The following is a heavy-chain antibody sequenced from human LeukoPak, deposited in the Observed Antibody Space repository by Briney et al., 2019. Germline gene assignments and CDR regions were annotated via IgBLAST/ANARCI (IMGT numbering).Heavy chain of an antibody. V-gene: IGHV3-53*05. J-gene: IGHJ3*02. CDR1: GFTVSSNY. CDR3: ARGGRGEGTGTTRVAFDI. Sequence: GGSLRLSCAASGFTVSSNYMSWVRQAPGKGLEWVSVIYSCGSTYYADSVKGRFTISRDNSKNTLYLQMNSLRAEDTAVYYCARGGRGEGTGTTRVAFDIWGQGTMVTVSS. CDR2: IYSCGST. D-gene: IGHD1-1*01.